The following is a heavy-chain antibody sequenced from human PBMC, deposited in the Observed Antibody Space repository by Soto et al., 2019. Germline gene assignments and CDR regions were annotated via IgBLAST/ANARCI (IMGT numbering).Heavy chain of an antibody. Sequence: PSETLSLTCTVSGGSINSNYWSWIRQPPGKGLEWIGYIYYSGSTNYNPSLKSRVTISVDTSKKQFYLKLNSVTAADTAVYYCARGGGNSYYYYGMDVWGQGTTVTSP. J-gene: IGHJ6*02. V-gene: IGHV4-59*01. CDR3: ARGGGNSYYYYGMDV. CDR2: IYYSGST. D-gene: IGHD2-21*02. CDR1: GGSINSNY.